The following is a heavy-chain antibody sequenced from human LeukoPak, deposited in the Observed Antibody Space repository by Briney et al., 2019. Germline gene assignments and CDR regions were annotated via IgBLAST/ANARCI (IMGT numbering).Heavy chain of an antibody. Sequence: PSGTLSLTCAVSGGSISNYYWSWIRQPAGGGLEWIGRIYSSGSTNYNPSLKSRVTMSVDTSKNQFSLKLSSVTAADTAVYYCARETIAVTGRVFDYWGQGTLVTVSS. J-gene: IGHJ4*02. CDR3: ARETIAVTGRVFDY. CDR1: GGSISNYY. CDR2: IYSSGST. D-gene: IGHD6-19*01. V-gene: IGHV4-4*07.